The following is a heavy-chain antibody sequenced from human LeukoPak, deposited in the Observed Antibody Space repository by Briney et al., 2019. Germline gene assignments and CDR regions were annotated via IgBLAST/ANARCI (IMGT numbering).Heavy chain of an antibody. CDR2: TYYRSKWYN. J-gene: IGHJ3*02. D-gene: IGHD4/OR15-4a*01. Sequence: SQTLSLTCAISGDSVSSNSAAWNWIRQSPSRGLEWLGRTYYRSKWYNDYAVFVKSRITINPDTSKNQFSLKLSSVTAADTAVYYCARVGAPSHDAFDIWGQGTMVTVSS. V-gene: IGHV6-1*01. CDR3: ARVGAPSHDAFDI. CDR1: GDSVSSNSAA.